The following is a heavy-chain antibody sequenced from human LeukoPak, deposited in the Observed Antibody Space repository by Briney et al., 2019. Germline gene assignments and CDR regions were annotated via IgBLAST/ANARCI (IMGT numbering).Heavy chain of an antibody. V-gene: IGHV4-34*01. Sequence: PSETLSLTCAVYGGSFSGYYWSWIRQPPGKGLEWIGEINHSGSTNYNPSLKSRVTISVDTSKNQFSLKLSSVTAADTAVYYCARLITGPSGAGDYWGQGTLVTVSS. CDR2: INHSGST. D-gene: IGHD1-20*01. CDR3: ARLITGPSGAGDY. CDR1: GGSFSGYY. J-gene: IGHJ4*02.